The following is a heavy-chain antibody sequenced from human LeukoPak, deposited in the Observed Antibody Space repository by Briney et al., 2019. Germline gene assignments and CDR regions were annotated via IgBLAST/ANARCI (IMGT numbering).Heavy chain of an antibody. V-gene: IGHV1-18*01. Sequence: ASVKVSCKASGHTFTSYGISWVRQAPGQGLEWMGWISAYNGNTNYAQKLQGRVTMTTDTSTSTAYRELRSLRSDDTAVYYCARSVISGFWVWLSYYFDYWGQGTLVTVSS. CDR1: GHTFTSYG. CDR3: ARSVISGFWVWLSYYFDY. J-gene: IGHJ4*02. D-gene: IGHD3-3*01. CDR2: ISAYNGNT.